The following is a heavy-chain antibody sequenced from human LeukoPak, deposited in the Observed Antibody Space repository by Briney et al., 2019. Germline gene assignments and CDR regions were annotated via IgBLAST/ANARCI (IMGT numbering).Heavy chain of an antibody. Sequence: SETLSLTCAVYGGSFSSYFWNWIRQPPGRDLEWIGDISQSGSTNYNPSLKSRVTISTDTSKNQFFLELSSVTAADTAIYYCARRGRWLQLYMDVWGKGTTVTVSS. CDR1: GGSFSSYF. V-gene: IGHV4-34*01. CDR3: ARRGRWLQLYMDV. CDR2: ISQSGST. D-gene: IGHD5-24*01. J-gene: IGHJ6*03.